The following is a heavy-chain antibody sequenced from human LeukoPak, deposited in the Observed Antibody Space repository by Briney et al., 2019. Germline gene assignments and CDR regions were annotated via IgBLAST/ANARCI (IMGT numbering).Heavy chain of an antibody. V-gene: IGHV4-4*02. CDR1: GGFISSSNW. J-gene: IGHJ4*02. CDR2: ISHSGTT. CDR3: ASRKLGNDY. D-gene: IGHD7-27*01. Sequence: SETLSLTCAVSGGFISSSNWWSWVRQPPGKGLEWIGEISHSGTTNYSPSLKSRVTISADTSKNQFSLKLSSVTAADKAVYYCASRKLGNDYWGQGTLVTVSS.